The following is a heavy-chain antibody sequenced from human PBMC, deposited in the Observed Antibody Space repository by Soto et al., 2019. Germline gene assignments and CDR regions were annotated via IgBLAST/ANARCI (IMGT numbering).Heavy chain of an antibody. CDR3: ARDHIVVVPAALPTYYYGMDV. CDR1: GDSVSSNSAA. V-gene: IGHV6-1*01. D-gene: IGHD2-2*01. Sequence: SQTLSLTCAISGDSVSSNSAAWNWIRQSPSRGLEWLGRTYYRSKWYNDYAVSVKSRITINPDTSKNQFSLQLNSVTPEDTAVYYCARDHIVVVPAALPTYYYGMDVWGQGTTVTVSS. CDR2: TYYRSKWYN. J-gene: IGHJ6*02.